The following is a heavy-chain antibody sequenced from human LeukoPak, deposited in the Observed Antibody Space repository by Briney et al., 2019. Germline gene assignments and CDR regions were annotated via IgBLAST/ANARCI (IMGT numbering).Heavy chain of an antibody. CDR2: ISWNSGSI. J-gene: IGHJ4*02. CDR1: GFTFDDYA. D-gene: IGHD3-22*01. Sequence: YPGGSLRLSCAASGFTFDDYAMHWVRHAPGKGLEWVSGISWNSGSIGYADSVKGRFTISRDNAKNSLYLQMNSLRAEDTALYYCAKGSSGYYYPFDYWGQGTLVTVSS. CDR3: AKGSSGYYYPFDY. V-gene: IGHV3-9*01.